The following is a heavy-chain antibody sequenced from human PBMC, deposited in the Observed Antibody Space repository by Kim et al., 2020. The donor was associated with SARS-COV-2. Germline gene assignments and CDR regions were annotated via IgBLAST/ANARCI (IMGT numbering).Heavy chain of an antibody. CDR3: ARDMRGGYGMDV. D-gene: IGHD2-2*01. V-gene: IGHV3-33*01. Sequence: YYAAAVRGRFTISRDNSKNTLYLQMNSLRAEDTAVYYCARDMRGGYGMDVWGQGTTVTVSS. J-gene: IGHJ6*02.